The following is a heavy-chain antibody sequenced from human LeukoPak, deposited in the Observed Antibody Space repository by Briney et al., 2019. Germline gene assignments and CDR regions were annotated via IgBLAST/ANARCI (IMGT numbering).Heavy chain of an antibody. CDR1: GGSFSGYY. V-gene: IGHV4-34*01. Sequence: SETLSLTCAVDGGSFSGYYWSWIRQPPGKGLEWIGEINHSGSTNYNPSLKSRVTISVDTSKNQFSLKLSSVTAADTAVYYCARAPYDFWSGYYPFDYWGQGTLVTVSS. CDR3: ARAPYDFWSGYYPFDY. J-gene: IGHJ4*02. CDR2: INHSGST. D-gene: IGHD3-3*01.